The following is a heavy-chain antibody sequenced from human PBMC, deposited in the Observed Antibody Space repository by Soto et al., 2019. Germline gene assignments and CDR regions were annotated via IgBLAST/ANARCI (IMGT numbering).Heavy chain of an antibody. D-gene: IGHD4-17*01. V-gene: IGHV3-23*01. CDR3: AKDPMPTVTTRDY. J-gene: IGHJ4*02. CDR2: ISGSGGST. CDR1: GFTFSSYA. Sequence: EVQLLESGGGLVQPGGSLRLSCAASGFTFSSYAMSWVRQAPGKGLEWVSAISGSGGSTYYADSVKGRFTISRDNSKNTLYLQMNILRAEDTAVYYCAKDPMPTVTTRDYWGQGTLVTVSS.